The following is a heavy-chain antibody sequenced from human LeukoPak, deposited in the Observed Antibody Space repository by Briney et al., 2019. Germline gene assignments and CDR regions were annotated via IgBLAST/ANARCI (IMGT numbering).Heavy chain of an antibody. D-gene: IGHD6-13*01. CDR3: AREPGLITPAGLIDY. CDR2: INPSGGST. Sequence: ASVKVSCKASGYTFTSYYMHWVRQAPGQGLEWMGIINPSGGSTSYAQKFQGRVTMTRDMSTSTVYMELSSLRSEDTAVYYCAREPGLITPAGLIDYWGQGTLVTVSS. V-gene: IGHV1-46*01. CDR1: GYTFTSYY. J-gene: IGHJ4*02.